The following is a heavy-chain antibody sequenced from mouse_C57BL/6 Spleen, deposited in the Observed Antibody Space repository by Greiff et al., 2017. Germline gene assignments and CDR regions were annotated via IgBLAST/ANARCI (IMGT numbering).Heavy chain of an antibody. CDR1: GFSLTSYG. V-gene: IGHV2-2*01. CDR3: ARNGFTY. J-gene: IGHJ3*01. Sequence: QVQLQQSGPGLVQPSQSLSITCTVSGFSLTSYGVHWVRQSPGKGLEWLGVIWRGGSTDYNAAFISRLSISKDNSKSQVFFKMNSLQADDTAIYYCARNGFTYWGQGTLVTVSA. CDR2: IWRGGST.